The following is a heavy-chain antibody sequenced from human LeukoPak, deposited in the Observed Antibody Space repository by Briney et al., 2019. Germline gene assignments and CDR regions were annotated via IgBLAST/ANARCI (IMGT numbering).Heavy chain of an antibody. CDR2: INHSGST. Sequence: SETLSLTCAVYGGSFSGYYWSWIRQPPGKGLEWIGEINHSGSTNYNPSLKSRVTISVDTSKNQFSLKLSSVTAADTAVHYCARGSDTANGMDVWGQGTTVTVSS. CDR1: GGSFSGYY. CDR3: ARGSDTANGMDV. V-gene: IGHV4-34*01. D-gene: IGHD5-18*01. J-gene: IGHJ6*02.